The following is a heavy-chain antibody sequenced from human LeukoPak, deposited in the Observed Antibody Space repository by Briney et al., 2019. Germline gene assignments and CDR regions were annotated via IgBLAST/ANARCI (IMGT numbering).Heavy chain of an antibody. CDR2: ISGSGGST. D-gene: IGHD3-22*01. CDR3: AKAPVGANYYDSSGYFDY. Sequence: GGSLRLSCAASGFTFSSYAMSWVRQAPGKGLEWVSAISGSGGSTYYADSVKGRFTISRDNSKNTLYLQMNSLRAEDTAVYFCAKAPVGANYYDSSGYFDYWGQGTLVTVSS. J-gene: IGHJ4*02. CDR1: GFTFSSYA. V-gene: IGHV3-23*01.